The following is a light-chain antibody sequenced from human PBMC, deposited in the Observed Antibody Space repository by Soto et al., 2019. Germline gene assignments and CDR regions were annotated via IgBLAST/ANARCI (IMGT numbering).Light chain of an antibody. Sequence: VLTQSPDTLSLSPGERATLSCRASQSVSSSYLAWYEQKPGQAPRLLIYGASSRATGIPDRFSGSGAGTEFTLTISRLEPEDFEVDDCQQYGSSKGTFGQGTKVDIK. CDR1: QSVSSSY. J-gene: IGKJ1*01. CDR3: QQYGSSKGT. V-gene: IGKV3-20*01. CDR2: GAS.